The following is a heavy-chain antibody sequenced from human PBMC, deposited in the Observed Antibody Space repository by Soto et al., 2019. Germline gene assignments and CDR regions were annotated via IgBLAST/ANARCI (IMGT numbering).Heavy chain of an antibody. D-gene: IGHD2-8*01. CDR3: ARIVYCTNCVWYMGAFDI. CDR1: GFTFSSYS. J-gene: IGHJ3*02. V-gene: IGHV3-48*02. Sequence: GGSLRLSCAASGFTFSSYSMNWVRQAPGKGLEWVSYISSSSSTIYYADSVKGRFTISRDNAKNSLYLQMNSLRDEDMALFYCARIVYCTNCVWYMGAFDIWGQGTMVTVSS. CDR2: ISSSSSTI.